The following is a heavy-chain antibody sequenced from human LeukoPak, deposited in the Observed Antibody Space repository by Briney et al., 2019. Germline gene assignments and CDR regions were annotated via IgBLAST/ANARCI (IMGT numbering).Heavy chain of an antibody. CDR1: GGSISSYY. Sequence: SSETLSLTCTVSGGSISSYYWSWIRQPAGKGLEWIGRIYTSGSTNYNPSLKSRVTISVDTSKNQFSLKLSSVTAADTAVYYCARKRYSSSVRPRPNRFDPWGQGTLVTVSS. D-gene: IGHD6-6*01. CDR2: IYTSGST. J-gene: IGHJ5*02. CDR3: ARKRYSSSVRPRPNRFDP. V-gene: IGHV4-4*07.